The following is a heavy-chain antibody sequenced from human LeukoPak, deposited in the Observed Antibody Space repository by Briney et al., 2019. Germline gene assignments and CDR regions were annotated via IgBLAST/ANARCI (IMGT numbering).Heavy chain of an antibody. V-gene: IGHV4-59*08. J-gene: IGHJ5*02. D-gene: IGHD3-10*01. CDR2: IYYSGST. CDR3: ARQWAMVRGVSWFDP. Sequence: SETLSLTCTVSGGSISSYYWSWIRQPPGKGLEWIGYIYYSGSTNYNPSLKSRVTISVDTSKNQFSLKLSSVPAADTAVYYCARQWAMVRGVSWFDPWGQGTLVTVSS. CDR1: GGSISSYY.